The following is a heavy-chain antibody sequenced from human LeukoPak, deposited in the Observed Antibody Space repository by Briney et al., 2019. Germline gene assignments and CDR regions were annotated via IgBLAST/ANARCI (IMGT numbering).Heavy chain of an antibody. D-gene: IGHD1-7*01. CDR1: GGSINSRNNY. CDR2: ISDTGTT. V-gene: IGHV4-39*01. CDR3: ARRNYPYYFDY. Sequence: PSETLSLTCTVSGGSINSRNNYWGWIRQPPGKGLEWIAIISDTGTTYYSPSLKSRLTISVDTSKNQFSLTLSSVTAADTAVYYCARRNYPYYFDYWGRGTLVTVSS. J-gene: IGHJ4*02.